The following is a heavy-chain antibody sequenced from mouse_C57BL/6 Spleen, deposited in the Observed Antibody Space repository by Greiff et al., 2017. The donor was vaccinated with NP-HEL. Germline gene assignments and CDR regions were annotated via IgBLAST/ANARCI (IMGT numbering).Heavy chain of an antibody. V-gene: IGHV1-22*01. D-gene: IGHD2-4*01. CDR1: GYTFTDYN. Sequence: VQLQQSGPELVKPGASVKMSCKASGYTFTDYNMHWVKQSHGKSLEWIGYINPNNGGTSYNQKFKGKATLTVTKSSSTAYMELRSLTSEDSAVYYCARERGYDSLSRWGQGTLVTVSA. J-gene: IGHJ3*02. CDR3: ARERGYDSLSR. CDR2: INPNNGGT.